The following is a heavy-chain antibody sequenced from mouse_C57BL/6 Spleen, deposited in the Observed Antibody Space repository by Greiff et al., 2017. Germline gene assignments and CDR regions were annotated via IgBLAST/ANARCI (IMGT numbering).Heavy chain of an antibody. J-gene: IGHJ2*01. CDR3: ARCDYGYYFDY. CDR2: INPGSGGT. Sequence: VQLQQSGAELVRPGTSVKVSCKASGYAFTNYLIEWVKQRPGQGLEWIGVINPGSGGTNYNEKFKGKATLTADKSSSPAYMQLSSLTSEDSAVYFCARCDYGYYFDYWGQGTTLTVSS. CDR1: GYAFTNYL. V-gene: IGHV1-54*01. D-gene: IGHD2-4*01.